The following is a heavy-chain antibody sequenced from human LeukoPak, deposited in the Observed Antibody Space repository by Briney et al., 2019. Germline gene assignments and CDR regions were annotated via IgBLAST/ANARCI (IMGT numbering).Heavy chain of an antibody. J-gene: IGHJ6*03. CDR2: ISYDGSNK. V-gene: IGHV3-30-3*01. CDR3: AKDRDSGSHYGYYYYMDV. Sequence: GGSLRLSCAASGFTFSTYAVHWVRQAPGKGLEWVAVISYDGSNKYYTDSVKGRFTISRDNSKNTLSLQMNSLRAEDTAVYYCAKDRDSGSHYGYYYYMDVWGKGTTVTVSS. D-gene: IGHD1-26*01. CDR1: GFTFSTYA.